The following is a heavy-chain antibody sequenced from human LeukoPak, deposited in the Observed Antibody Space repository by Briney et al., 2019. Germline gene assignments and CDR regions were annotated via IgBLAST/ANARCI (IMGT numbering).Heavy chain of an antibody. CDR3: AKEGDYYGSGSYRDGFDI. CDR1: GFTFSSYW. Sequence: GGSLRLSCAASGFTFSSYWMSWVRHIPGKGLEWLANIKEDGSDQYYVDSVKGRFTISRDNAKSSLYLQMNSLRPEDTAVYYCAKEGDYYGSGSYRDGFDIWGQGTRATVSS. J-gene: IGHJ3*02. CDR2: IKEDGSDQ. V-gene: IGHV3-7*01. D-gene: IGHD3-10*01.